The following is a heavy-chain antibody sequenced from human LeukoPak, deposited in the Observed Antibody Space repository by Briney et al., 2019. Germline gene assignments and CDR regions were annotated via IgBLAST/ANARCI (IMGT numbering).Heavy chain of an antibody. V-gene: IGHV3-74*01. D-gene: IGHD3/OR15-3a*01. CDR1: GFTFSDSW. CDR2: INTDGSST. J-gene: IGHJ3*02. Sequence: PGVSLRLSCAASGFTFSDSWMYWVRQAPGKGPVWVAFINTDGSSTNYADSVKGRFTISRDNAKNTLYLQVNSLRAEDTAVYYCARALWPGGFDIWGQGTMVTVSS. CDR3: ARALWPGGFDI.